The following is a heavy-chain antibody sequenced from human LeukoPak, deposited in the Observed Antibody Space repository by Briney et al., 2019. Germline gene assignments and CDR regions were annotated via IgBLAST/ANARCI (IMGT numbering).Heavy chain of an antibody. V-gene: IGHV4-4*02. J-gene: IGHJ4*02. CDR2: IFHSGSS. CDR3: ARTEGYDSSGWFDY. D-gene: IGHD3-22*01. Sequence: SETLSLTCAVSGGSINNNDWWNWWSWVRQPPGKGLEWIGEIFHSGSSNYNPSLKSRVTISVDTSKNQFSLKLSSVTAADTAVYYCARTEGYDSSGWFDYWGQGTLVTVSS. CDR1: GGSINNNDWWNW.